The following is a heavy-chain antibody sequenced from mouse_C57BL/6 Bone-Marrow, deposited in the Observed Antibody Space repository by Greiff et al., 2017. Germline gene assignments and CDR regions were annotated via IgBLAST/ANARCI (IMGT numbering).Heavy chain of an antibody. Sequence: QVQLQQSGPELVKPGASVKLSCKASGYTFTSYDINWVKQRPGQGLEWIGWIYPRDGSTKYNEKFKGKATLTVEKSSSTVYLELSRLTSDDSAVYYCARGDYDGGDYFDYWGQGTTLTVSS. CDR1: GYTFTSYD. CDR2: IYPRDGST. J-gene: IGHJ2*01. D-gene: IGHD2-4*01. V-gene: IGHV1-85*01. CDR3: ARGDYDGGDYFDY.